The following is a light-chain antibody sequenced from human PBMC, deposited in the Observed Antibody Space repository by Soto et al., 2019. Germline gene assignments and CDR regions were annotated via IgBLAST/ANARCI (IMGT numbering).Light chain of an antibody. CDR3: XXXXXXPRDT. J-gene: IGKJ2*01. V-gene: IGKV3-20*01. CDR2: GAS. CDR1: QSFSSTY. Sequence: EIVLTQSPGTLSLSPGERATLSCRASQSFSSTYLAWYQQKPGQAPRLLIYGASTRATGIPDRFSGSGSGTDFTLTISRLEPEXFXXXXXXXXXXXPRDTFGQGTKLEIK.